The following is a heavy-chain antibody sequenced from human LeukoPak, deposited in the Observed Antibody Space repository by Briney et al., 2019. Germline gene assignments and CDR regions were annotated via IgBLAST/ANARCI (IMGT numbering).Heavy chain of an antibody. Sequence: SETLSLTCTVSGGSISTSSYYWGWIRQPPGKGLEWIGSIYFSGNTYNNPSLKSRVTISLDRSKNQFSLRLTSVTAADTAVYYCARGGDGYNPDYWGQGTLVTVSS. D-gene: IGHD5-24*01. J-gene: IGHJ4*02. V-gene: IGHV4-39*07. CDR2: IYFSGNT. CDR1: GGSISTSSYY. CDR3: ARGGDGYNPDY.